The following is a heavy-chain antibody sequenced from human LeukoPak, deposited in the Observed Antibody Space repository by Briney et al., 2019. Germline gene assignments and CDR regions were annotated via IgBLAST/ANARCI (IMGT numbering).Heavy chain of an antibody. CDR3: ARRLGRKFGERFYYYHYMDV. CDR1: GGSFSGYY. V-gene: IGHV4-34*01. Sequence: SETLSLTCAVYGGSFSGYYWSWIRQPPGKGPEWIGEINHSGSTNYNPSLKSRITISVETSKNQFSLKLSSVTAADTAVYYCARRLGRKFGERFYYYHYMDVWGKGTTVTISS. J-gene: IGHJ6*03. D-gene: IGHD3-10*01. CDR2: INHSGST.